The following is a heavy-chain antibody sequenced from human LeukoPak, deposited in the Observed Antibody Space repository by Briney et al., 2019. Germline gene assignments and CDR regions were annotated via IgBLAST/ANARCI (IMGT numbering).Heavy chain of an antibody. V-gene: IGHV4-34*01. CDR2: INHSGST. D-gene: IGHD5-24*01. CDR1: GGSFSGYY. Sequence: SETLSLTCAVYGGSFSGYYWSWIRQPPGKGLEWIGEINHSGSTNYNPSLKSRVTISVDTSKNQFSLKLSSVTAADTAVYYCARDGEMATIENYFAYWGQGALVTVSS. CDR3: ARDGEMATIENYFAY. J-gene: IGHJ4*02.